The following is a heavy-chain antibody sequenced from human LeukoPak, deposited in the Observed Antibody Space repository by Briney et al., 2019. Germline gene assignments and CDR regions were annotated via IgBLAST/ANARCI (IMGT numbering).Heavy chain of an antibody. Sequence: PSETLSLTCTVSGGSISSSSHYWGWIRQPPGKGLELIGSIYYTGSTSYNPSLKSRVTISVDTSKNQFSLKLSSVTAADTAVYYCARGWGYYGSGSYYNAVDYWGQGTLVTVSS. CDR1: GGSISSSSHY. J-gene: IGHJ4*02. CDR3: ARGWGYYGSGSYYNAVDY. V-gene: IGHV4-39*07. D-gene: IGHD3-10*01. CDR2: IYYTGST.